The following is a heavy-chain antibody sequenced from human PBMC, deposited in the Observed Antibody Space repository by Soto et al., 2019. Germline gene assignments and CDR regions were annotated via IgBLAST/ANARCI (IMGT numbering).Heavy chain of an antibody. J-gene: IGHJ6*02. V-gene: IGHV3-30*18. D-gene: IGHD1-1*01. CDR2: ISYDGSNK. CDR3: AKAPRWYNLYYYYGMDV. CDR1: GFTFSSYG. Sequence: QVQLVESGGGVVQPGRSLRLSCAASGFTFSSYGMHWVRQAPGKGLEWVAVISYDGSNKYYADSVKGRFTISRDNSKNTLYLQMNSLRAEDTAVYYCAKAPRWYNLYYYYGMDVWGQGTTVTVSS.